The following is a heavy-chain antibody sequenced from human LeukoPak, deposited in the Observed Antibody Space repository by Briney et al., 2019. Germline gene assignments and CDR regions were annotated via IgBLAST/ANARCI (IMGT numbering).Heavy chain of an antibody. CDR2: IYPGDSDT. J-gene: IGHJ4*02. D-gene: IGHD3-22*01. CDR3: ARRVSSGSFDY. V-gene: IGHV5-51*01. CDR1: GSSFATKW. Sequence: GASLKISCKGSGSSFATKWIGWVRQMPGKGLEWMGIIYPGDSDTRYSPSFQGQVTISADKSTSPAYLQWSSLKASDTAMYYCARRVSSGSFDYWGQGTLVTVSS.